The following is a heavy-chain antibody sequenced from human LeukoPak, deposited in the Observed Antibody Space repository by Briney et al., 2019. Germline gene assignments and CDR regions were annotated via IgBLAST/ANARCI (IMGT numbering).Heavy chain of an antibody. CDR3: TRVSGLGMNEYYYL. J-gene: IGHJ4*02. V-gene: IGHV3-74*01. Sequence: GGSLRLSCAVSGSTLSGAWMHWVRQAPGKGLMWVSRINDDGSNTRHADSVKGRFTISRDIAKNTLYLQMNSLRAEDTAVYYCTRVSGLGMNEYYYLWGQGTLVTVSS. D-gene: IGHD3-10*01. CDR1: GSTLSGAW. CDR2: INDDGSNT.